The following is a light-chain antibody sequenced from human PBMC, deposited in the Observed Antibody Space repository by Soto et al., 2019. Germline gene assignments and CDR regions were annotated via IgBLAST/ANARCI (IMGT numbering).Light chain of an antibody. CDR1: QSVDIN. J-gene: IGKJ1*01. CDR3: QQYRNWPRT. V-gene: IGKV3-15*01. Sequence: EMVLTRSPATLSVSPGDRVTLSCRASQSVDINLAWYQQKAGQAPRLLVYGASTKATDMPGRFSGRGSGTEFTLTINNLQSEDFAVYYCQQYRNWPRTFGQGTKVDIK. CDR2: GAS.